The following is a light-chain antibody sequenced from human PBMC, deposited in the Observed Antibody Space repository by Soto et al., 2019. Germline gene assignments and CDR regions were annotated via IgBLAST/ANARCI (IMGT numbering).Light chain of an antibody. J-gene: IGKJ1*01. CDR2: EAS. V-gene: IGKV1-9*01. CDR3: QQYNDWPT. CDR1: HDISTY. Sequence: DIQMTQSPSSLSASVGDRVTITCRASHDISTYLAWYQQKPGKAPKLMIYEASTLQSGVPSRFSGSGSGTEFTLTINSLQSEDFVVYFCQQYNDWPTFGQGTKVDIK.